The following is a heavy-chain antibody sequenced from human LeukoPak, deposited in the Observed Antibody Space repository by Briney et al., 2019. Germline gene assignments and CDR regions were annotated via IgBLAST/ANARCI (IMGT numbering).Heavy chain of an antibody. D-gene: IGHD3-22*01. CDR2: ISSSSSYI. Sequence: GGSLRLSCAASGFTFSSYWMSWVRQAPGKGLEWVSSISSSSSYIYYADSVKGRFTISRDNAKNSLYLQMNSLRAEDTAVYYCARGRHYYDSSGYKVVSFDIWGQGTMVTVSS. V-gene: IGHV3-21*01. J-gene: IGHJ3*02. CDR3: ARGRHYYDSSGYKVVSFDI. CDR1: GFTFSSYW.